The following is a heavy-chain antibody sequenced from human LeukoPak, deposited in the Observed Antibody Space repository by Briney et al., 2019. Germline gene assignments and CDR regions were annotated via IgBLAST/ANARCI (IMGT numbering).Heavy chain of an antibody. CDR1: GYRFTSNY. CDR2: INPSAGTT. V-gene: IGHV1-46*01. CDR3: ARDTHGSFWFDP. Sequence: ASVKLSCKASGYRFTSNYIHWVRQAPGLGLEWMAIINPSAGTTAYAQKFQGRLIVTRDTSTTTVYMEVSSLRSEDTAMYYCARDTHGSFWFDPWGQGTLVTVSS. J-gene: IGHJ5*02. D-gene: IGHD6-13*01.